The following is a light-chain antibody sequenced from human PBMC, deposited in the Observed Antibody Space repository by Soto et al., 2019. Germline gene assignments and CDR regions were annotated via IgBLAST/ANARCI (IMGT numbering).Light chain of an antibody. CDR2: RNN. CDR1: SSNIGSNY. CDR3: AAWDDSPMV. J-gene: IGLJ2*01. V-gene: IGLV1-47*01. Sequence: QSVLTQPPSASGTPGQRVTISCSGSSSNIGSNYVYWYQQLPGTAPKLLIYRNNPRRSGVRDRFSGSKSGTSASLASSGLRSEDEDYYYCAAWDDSPMVFGGGTKVTVL.